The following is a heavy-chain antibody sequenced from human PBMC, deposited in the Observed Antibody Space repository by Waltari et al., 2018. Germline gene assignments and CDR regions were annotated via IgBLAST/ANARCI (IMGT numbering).Heavy chain of an antibody. CDR3: ARHGDFCFDY. CDR1: GSSFGDTW. V-gene: IGHV3-7*01. CDR2: IKKDGSTK. D-gene: IGHD4-17*01. J-gene: IGHJ4*02. Sequence: QLVDFGETWVRPGGPLGHPWQASGSSFGDTWMGWVRQAPGKGLEWVANIKKDGSTKYYVGSVQGRFTISRDNVENSLYLEMNSLRGEDTAVYYCARHGDFCFDYWGQGILVTVSS.